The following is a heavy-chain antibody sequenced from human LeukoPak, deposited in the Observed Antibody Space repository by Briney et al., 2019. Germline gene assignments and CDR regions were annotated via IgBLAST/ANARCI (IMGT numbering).Heavy chain of an antibody. D-gene: IGHD3-3*01. CDR2: IYYSGST. CDR1: GVSISTTSYY. Sequence: PSETLSLTCTVSGVSISTTSYYWGWIRQPPGKGLEWIGNIYYSGSTNYNPSLKSRVTISIDPSNNQFSLKLSSVTAADTAVYFCASPTTFGVVPAGPWGQGASVIVSS. J-gene: IGHJ5*02. V-gene: IGHV4-39*01. CDR3: ASPTTFGVVPAGP.